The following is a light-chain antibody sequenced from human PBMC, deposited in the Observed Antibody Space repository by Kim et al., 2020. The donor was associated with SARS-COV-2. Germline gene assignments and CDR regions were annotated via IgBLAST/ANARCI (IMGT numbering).Light chain of an antibody. CDR2: AAS. CDR3: QQSYSAPYT. Sequence: SASVGDRVTITCRASQSISDSLNWYQLKPGKVPKLLIYAASNLQSGVPSRFSGSGFGTDFTLTISSLQPEDFATYSCQQSYSAPYTFGLGTELDI. V-gene: IGKV1-39*01. J-gene: IGKJ2*01. CDR1: QSISDS.